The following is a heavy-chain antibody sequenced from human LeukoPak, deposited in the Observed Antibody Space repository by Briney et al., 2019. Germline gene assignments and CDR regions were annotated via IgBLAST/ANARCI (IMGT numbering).Heavy chain of an antibody. V-gene: IGHV4-4*02. Sequence: SGTLSLTCASSGGSISRSNWWAWVRQPPGKGLGWVGEIYLRGNTNYNPSLESRVTISVDESKTQLSLRLESVTAADTAVYYCARGTITTVTDSWGPGTLVTVSS. J-gene: IGHJ4*02. D-gene: IGHD4-17*01. CDR2: IYLRGNT. CDR1: GGSISRSNW. CDR3: ARGTITTVTDS.